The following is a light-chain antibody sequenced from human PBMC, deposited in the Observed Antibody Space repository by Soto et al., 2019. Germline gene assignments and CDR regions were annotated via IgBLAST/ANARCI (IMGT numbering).Light chain of an antibody. CDR2: AAS. J-gene: IGKJ4*01. V-gene: IGKV1-39*01. CDR1: QSISNY. CDR3: QQSYSSWAT. Sequence: DIQMTQSPSSLSASVGDRVTITCRARQSISNYLSWYQLKPGKVPKLLIYAASTLQTGVPSRFSGSASGTDFTLTISSLQPEDSASYYCQQSYSSWATFGGGTKVEIK.